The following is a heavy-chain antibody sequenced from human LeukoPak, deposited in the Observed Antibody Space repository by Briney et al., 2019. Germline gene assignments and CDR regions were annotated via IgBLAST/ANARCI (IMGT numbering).Heavy chain of an antibody. D-gene: IGHD5-24*01. CDR1: GFTFSAET. CDR3: VKDADGYSYFDY. J-gene: IGHJ4*02. CDR2: ISASSAAI. V-gene: IGHV3-48*01. Sequence: PGGSLRLSCAASGFTFSAETMTWVRQAPGKGLEWLLDISASSAAIHSADSVKGRFTISRDNAKNSLYLQMNSLRAEDTAVYYCVKDADGYSYFDYWGQGTLVTVSS.